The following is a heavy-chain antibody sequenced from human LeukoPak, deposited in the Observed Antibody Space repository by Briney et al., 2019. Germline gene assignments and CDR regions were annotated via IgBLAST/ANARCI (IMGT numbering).Heavy chain of an antibody. CDR3: ARATDCSGGICYSGAGYDAFNV. CDR1: GFTFSSYS. Sequence: PGGSLRLSCAASGFTFSSYSMNWVRQAPGKGLEWVSSISSSSSYIYYADSVKGRFTFSRDNAKNSLYLQMNSLRAEDTAVYYCARATDCSGGICYSGAGYDAFNVWGRGTLVTVSS. V-gene: IGHV3-21*01. CDR2: ISSSSSYI. D-gene: IGHD2-15*01. J-gene: IGHJ3*01.